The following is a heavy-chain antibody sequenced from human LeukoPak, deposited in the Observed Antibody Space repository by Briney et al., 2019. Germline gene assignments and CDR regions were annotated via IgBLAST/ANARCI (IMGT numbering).Heavy chain of an antibody. D-gene: IGHD6-6*01. J-gene: IGHJ4*02. V-gene: IGHV3-23*01. Sequence: GGSLRLSCAASGFTFSNHGMNWVRQAPGKGLEWVSTISSSGGTTYYADSVKGRFTISRDISKNTLYLQMNSLSAEDTAVYYCAKDGMYSSSSSYYFDYWGQGTLVTVSS. CDR3: AKDGMYSSSSSYYFDY. CDR2: ISSSGGTT. CDR1: GFTFSNHG.